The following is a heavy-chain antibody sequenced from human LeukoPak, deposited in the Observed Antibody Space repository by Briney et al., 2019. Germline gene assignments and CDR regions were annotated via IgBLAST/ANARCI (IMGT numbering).Heavy chain of an antibody. V-gene: IGHV3-48*01. CDR3: ARDHNYAFDN. CDR1: GFTFSDYS. Sequence: GSLRLSCAASGFTFSDYSMDWVRQAPGKGLEWISWVGIDSGNTKYADSVKGRFTISGEKAKNSLYLQMSSLRVEDTAVYYCARDHNYAFDNWGQGTLVTVSS. J-gene: IGHJ4*02. D-gene: IGHD1-1*01. CDR2: VGIDSGNT.